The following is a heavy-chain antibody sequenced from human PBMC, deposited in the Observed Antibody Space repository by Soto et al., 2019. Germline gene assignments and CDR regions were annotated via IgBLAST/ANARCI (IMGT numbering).Heavy chain of an antibody. CDR3: ARVAYDYVWGSYRFRSHAFDI. J-gene: IGHJ3*02. CDR2: ISAYNGNT. CDR1: GYTFTSYG. Sequence: QVKLVQSGAEVKKPGASVKVSCKASGYTFTSYGISWVRQAPGQGLEWMGWISAYNGNTNYAQKLQGRVTMTTDTSTSTAYMELRSLRSDDTAVYYCARVAYDYVWGSYRFRSHAFDIWGQGTMVTVSS. V-gene: IGHV1-18*01. D-gene: IGHD3-16*02.